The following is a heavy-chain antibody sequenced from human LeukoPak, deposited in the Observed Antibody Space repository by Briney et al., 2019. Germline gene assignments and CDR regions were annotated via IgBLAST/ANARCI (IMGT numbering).Heavy chain of an antibody. V-gene: IGHV4-34*01. CDR2: INHSGST. Sequence: SETLSLTCAVSGGSFSGYYWSWIRQPPAKGLEWIGEINHSGSTNYNPSPKSRVTISVDTTKKQLSLKLSSVNAADTAVDYCARDGESRGWSFDYWGQGTLVTVSS. CDR1: GGSFSGYY. CDR3: ARDGESRGWSFDY. J-gene: IGHJ4*02. D-gene: IGHD6-19*01.